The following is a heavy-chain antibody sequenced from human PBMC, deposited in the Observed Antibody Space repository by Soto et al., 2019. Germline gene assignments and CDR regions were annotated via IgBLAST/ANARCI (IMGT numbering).Heavy chain of an antibody. CDR2: IYYSGST. D-gene: IGHD6-19*01. CDR1: GGSISSSSYS. CDR3: ATHVPLGAGSFFDY. V-gene: IGHV4-39*01. J-gene: IGHJ4*02. Sequence: QLQLQESGPGLVKPSETLSLTCTVSGGSISSSSYSWGWIRQPPGKGLEWIGSIYYSGSTYYNPSLKSRVTISVDTSKNQFSLKLSSVTAADTAVYYCATHVPLGAGSFFDYWGQGTLVTVSS.